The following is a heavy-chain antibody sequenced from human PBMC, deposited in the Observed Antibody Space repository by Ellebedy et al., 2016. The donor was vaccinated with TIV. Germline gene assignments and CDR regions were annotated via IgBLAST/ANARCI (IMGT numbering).Heavy chain of an antibody. D-gene: IGHD2-15*01. CDR3: AKLAGIHPWYFDH. CDR1: GFTFSSFA. V-gene: IGHV3-23*01. Sequence: GESLKISCAASGFTFSSFAMSWVRQAPGIGLEWVSAIGDDAVATHYADSVKGRFTISRDNSKDTLSLQMNSLRAEDTAVYYCAKLAGIHPWYFDHWGQGTLVPVSS. J-gene: IGHJ4*02. CDR2: IGDDAVAT.